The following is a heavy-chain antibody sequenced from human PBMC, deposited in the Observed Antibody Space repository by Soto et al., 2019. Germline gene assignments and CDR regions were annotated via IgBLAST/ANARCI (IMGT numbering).Heavy chain of an antibody. Sequence: QVQLVQSGAVVKKPGASVKVSCKASGYTFTGYYMHWVRQAPGQGLEWMGWINPNSGGTNYAQKFQGWVTMTRDTSISTAYMELSRLRSDDTAVYYCARDPISSGWDDAFDIWGQGTMVTVSS. CDR1: GYTFTGYY. CDR2: INPNSGGT. V-gene: IGHV1-2*04. J-gene: IGHJ3*02. D-gene: IGHD6-19*01. CDR3: ARDPISSGWDDAFDI.